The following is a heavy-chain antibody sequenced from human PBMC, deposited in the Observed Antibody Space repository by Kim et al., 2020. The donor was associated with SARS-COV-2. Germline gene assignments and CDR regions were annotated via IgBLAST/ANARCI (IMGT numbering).Heavy chain of an antibody. D-gene: IGHD6-13*01. J-gene: IGHJ4*02. Sequence: GGSLRLSCAASGFTFSSYGMHWVRQAPGKGLEWVAVIWYDGSNKYYADSVKGRFTISRDNSKNTLYLQMNSLRAEDTAVYYCAKDVLWAAAGYYFDYWGQGTLVTVSS. V-gene: IGHV3-33*06. CDR1: GFTFSSYG. CDR2: IWYDGSNK. CDR3: AKDVLWAAAGYYFDY.